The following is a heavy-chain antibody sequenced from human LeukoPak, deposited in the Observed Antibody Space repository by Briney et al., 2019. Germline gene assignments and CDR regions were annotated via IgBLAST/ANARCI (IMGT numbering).Heavy chain of an antibody. Sequence: GGSLRLSCAASGFTSSSYSMNWVRQAPGKGLEWVSSISSSSSYIYYADSVKGRFTISRDNAKNSLYLQMNSLRAEDTAVYYCASSTFGGVIVIPGAFDIWGQGTMVTVSS. CDR3: ASSTFGGVIVIPGAFDI. CDR2: ISSSSSYI. J-gene: IGHJ3*02. V-gene: IGHV3-21*01. CDR1: GFTSSSYS. D-gene: IGHD3-16*02.